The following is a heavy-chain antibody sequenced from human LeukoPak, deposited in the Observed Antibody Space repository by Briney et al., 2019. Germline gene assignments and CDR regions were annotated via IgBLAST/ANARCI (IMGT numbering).Heavy chain of an antibody. CDR3: ARTIAAAGSDWFDP. Sequence: PSETLSLTCTVSGGSISTYYWSWIRQPPGKGLEWIGYIYYSGSTNYNPSLKSRDTISVDTSKNQLSLKLSSVTAADTAVYYCARTIAAAGSDWFDPWGQGTLVTVSS. CDR2: IYYSGST. J-gene: IGHJ5*02. V-gene: IGHV4-59*08. D-gene: IGHD6-13*01. CDR1: GGSISTYY.